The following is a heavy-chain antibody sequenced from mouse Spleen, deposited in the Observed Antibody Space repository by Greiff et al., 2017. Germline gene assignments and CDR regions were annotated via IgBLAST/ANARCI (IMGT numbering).Heavy chain of an antibody. Sequence: EVKVVESGGGLVQPEGSLKLSCAASGFSFKTYAMNWVRQAPGKGLEWVARIRSKSNNYATYYADSVKDRFTISRDDSESMLYLQMNNLKTEDTAMYYCVRQGLAYWGQGTLVTVSA. CDR3: VRQGLAY. CDR2: IRSKSNNYAT. V-gene: IGHV10-1*01. J-gene: IGHJ3*01. CDR1: GFSFKTYA.